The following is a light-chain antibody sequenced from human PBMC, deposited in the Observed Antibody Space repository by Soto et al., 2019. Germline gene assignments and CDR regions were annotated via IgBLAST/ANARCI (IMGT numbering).Light chain of an antibody. Sequence: EIVMTQSPATLSVSPGERATLSCRASQSLRSSLAWYQQKPGQAPRLLIYGASTRATGIPARFSGSGSGTDFTLTISSLEPEDFAVYYCQQRSNWPPWTFGQGTKVDIK. CDR1: QSLRSS. V-gene: IGKV3-15*01. CDR2: GAS. J-gene: IGKJ1*01. CDR3: QQRSNWPPWT.